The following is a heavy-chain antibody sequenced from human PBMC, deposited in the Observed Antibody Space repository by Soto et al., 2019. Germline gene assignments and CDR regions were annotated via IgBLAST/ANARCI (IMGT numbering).Heavy chain of an antibody. V-gene: IGHV5-10-1*01. CDR3: ATHGNGDYGSGLGYYGMDV. Sequence: GESLKISCKGSGYSFTSYWISWVRQMPGKGLEWMGRIDPSDSYTNYSPSFQGHVTISADKSISTAYLQWSSLKASDTAMYYCATHGNGDYGSGLGYYGMDVWGQGTTVTVS. D-gene: IGHD3-10*01. J-gene: IGHJ6*02. CDR2: IDPSDSYT. CDR1: GYSFTSYW.